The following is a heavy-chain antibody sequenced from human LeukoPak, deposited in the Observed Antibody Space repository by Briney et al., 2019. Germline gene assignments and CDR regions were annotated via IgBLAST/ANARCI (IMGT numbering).Heavy chain of an antibody. J-gene: IGHJ4*02. V-gene: IGHV3-21*01. CDR2: ISSSSSYI. D-gene: IGHD3-22*01. Sequence: GGSLRLSCAASGFTFSSYSMNWVRQAPGKGLEWVSSISSSSSYIYYADSVKGRFTISRDNAKNSLYLQMNSLRAEDTAVYYCARGKYYYDSSGYYPSDYWGQGTLVTVSS. CDR1: GFTFSSYS. CDR3: ARGKYYYDSSGYYPSDY.